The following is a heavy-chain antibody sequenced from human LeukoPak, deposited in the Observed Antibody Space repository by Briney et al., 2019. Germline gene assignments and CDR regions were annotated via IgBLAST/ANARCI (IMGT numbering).Heavy chain of an antibody. V-gene: IGHV4-61*02. D-gene: IGHD2-2*01. CDR1: GGSISSGSYY. Sequence: PSETLSLTCTVSGGSISSGSYYWSWIRQPAGKGLEWIGRIYTSGSTNYNPSLKSRVTISVDTSKNEFSLKLSSVTAADTAVYYCARGLYQLLGNWFDPWGQGTLVTVSS. J-gene: IGHJ5*02. CDR2: IYTSGST. CDR3: ARGLYQLLGNWFDP.